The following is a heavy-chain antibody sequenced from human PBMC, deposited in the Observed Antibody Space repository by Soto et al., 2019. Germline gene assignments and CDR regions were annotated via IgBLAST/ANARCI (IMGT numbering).Heavy chain of an antibody. J-gene: IGHJ4*02. Sequence: GGSLRLSCAASGFTFSSYGMNWVRQAPGKGLEWVAVIWYDGSNKYYADSVKGRFTISRDNSKNTLNLQMNGLRVEDTAVYYCARLLVKVIAAAGALDYWGQGTPVTVSS. D-gene: IGHD6-13*01. V-gene: IGHV3-33*01. CDR2: IWYDGSNK. CDR1: GFTFSSYG. CDR3: ARLLVKVIAAAGALDY.